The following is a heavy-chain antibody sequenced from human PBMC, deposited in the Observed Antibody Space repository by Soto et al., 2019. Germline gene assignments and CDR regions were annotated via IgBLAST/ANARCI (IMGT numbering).Heavy chain of an antibody. J-gene: IGHJ4*02. Sequence: SETLSLTCTVSGGSISSSSYYWGWIRQPPGKGLEWIGSIYYSGSTYYNPSLKSRVTISVDTSKNQFSLKLSSVTAADTAVYYCARDNGGSGGSCYYYWGQGTLVTVSS. CDR2: IYYSGST. CDR3: ARDNGGSGGSCYYY. CDR1: GGSISSSSYY. D-gene: IGHD2-15*01. V-gene: IGHV4-39*07.